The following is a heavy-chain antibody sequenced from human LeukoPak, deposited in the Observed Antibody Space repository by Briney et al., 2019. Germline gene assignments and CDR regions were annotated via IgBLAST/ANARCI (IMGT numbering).Heavy chain of an antibody. D-gene: IGHD3-9*01. CDR3: ARGGYGILTGFEFDY. J-gene: IGHJ4*02. CDR1: GGSISSSGYY. CDR2: IYYNGST. Sequence: SQTLSLTCTVSGGSISSSGYYWSWIRQHPGKGLEWIGYIYYNGSTYYNPSLKSRVTISVDTSKNQFSLKLSSVTAAATAVYYCARGGYGILTGFEFDYWGQGTLVTVSS. V-gene: IGHV4-31*03.